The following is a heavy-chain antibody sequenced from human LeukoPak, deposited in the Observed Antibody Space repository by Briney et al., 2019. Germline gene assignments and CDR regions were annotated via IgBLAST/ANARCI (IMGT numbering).Heavy chain of an antibody. CDR1: GGSISSSSYY. CDR2: IYYSGST. J-gene: IGHJ4*02. D-gene: IGHD1-26*01. Sequence: SETLSLTCTVSGGSISSSSYYWGWIRQLPGKGLEWIGSIYYSGSTYYNPSLKSRVTISVDTSKNQFSLKLSSVTAADTAVYYCARQRSGSYLHFDYWGQGTLVTVSS. V-gene: IGHV4-39*01. CDR3: ARQRSGSYLHFDY.